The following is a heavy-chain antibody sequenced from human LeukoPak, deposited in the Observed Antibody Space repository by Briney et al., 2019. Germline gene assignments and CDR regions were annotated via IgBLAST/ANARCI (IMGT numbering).Heavy chain of an antibody. CDR3: ARGGSSWYGVGFDY. Sequence: SETLSLTCAVYGGSFSGYYWSWIRQPPGKGLEWIGEINHSGSTNYNPSLKRRVTISVDTSKNQFSLKLSSVTAADTAVYYCARGGSSWYGVGFDYWGQGTLVTVSS. CDR1: GGSFSGYY. D-gene: IGHD6-13*01. CDR2: INHSGST. J-gene: IGHJ4*02. V-gene: IGHV4-34*01.